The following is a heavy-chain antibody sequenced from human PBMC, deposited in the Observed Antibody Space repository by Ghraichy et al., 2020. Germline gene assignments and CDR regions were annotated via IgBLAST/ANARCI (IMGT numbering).Heavy chain of an antibody. CDR2: IYYSGST. D-gene: IGHD2-2*01. Sequence: SETLSLTCTVSGGSVKIGSYYWSWIRQPPGKGLEWIGYIYYSGSTNYNPSLKSRVSISVDTSKNQFSLRLTSVTAADTAVYFCARAYRYCSSIGCYGQHFQHWGQGTLVTVSS. V-gene: IGHV4-61*01. CDR1: GGSVKIGSYY. J-gene: IGHJ1*01. CDR3: ARAYRYCSSIGCYGQHFQH.